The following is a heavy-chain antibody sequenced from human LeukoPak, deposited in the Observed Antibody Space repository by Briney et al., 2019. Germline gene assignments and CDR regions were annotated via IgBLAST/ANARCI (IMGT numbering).Heavy chain of an antibody. D-gene: IGHD6-25*01. CDR2: IKTKADNYAT. J-gene: IGHJ6*04. Sequence: GGSLRLSCAASGLTFSVSAIHWVRQASGKGLEWVGRIKTKADNYATAYAASVKGRFTISRDDSTNTAYLQMNSLKTEDTAVYYCTHPAYYYNVDVWGKGTTVTVSS. CDR3: THPAYYYNVDV. CDR1: GLTFSVSA. V-gene: IGHV3-73*01.